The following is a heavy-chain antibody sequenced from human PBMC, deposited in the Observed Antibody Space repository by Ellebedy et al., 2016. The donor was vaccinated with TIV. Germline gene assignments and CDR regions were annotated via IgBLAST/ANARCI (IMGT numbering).Heavy chain of an antibody. J-gene: IGHJ4*02. D-gene: IGHD6-13*01. V-gene: IGHV4-39*01. CDR3: SRLSRQQLVNFDY. CDR2: VYYSGNT. Sequence: MPSETLSLTCSVSGGSISRTAYYWAWIRQPPGKGLEWIGSVYYSGNTYYNPSLKSRVSMSVDTSKNQFSLKLTSVTAADTAVYYCSRLSRQQLVNFDYWGQGTLVIVSS. CDR1: GGSISRTAYY.